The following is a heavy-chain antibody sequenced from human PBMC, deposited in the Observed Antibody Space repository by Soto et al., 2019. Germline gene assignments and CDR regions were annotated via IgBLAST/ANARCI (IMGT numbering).Heavy chain of an antibody. Sequence: GGSLRLSCVVSGFTFRDYAMHWVRQAPGKGLEGVSSINWNSGRIGYADSVKGRFTISRDNANSSLYLHMNSLRSEDTALYYCAQTPYYYDSSVYHSPFDSCGRGTLVTVSA. D-gene: IGHD3-22*01. V-gene: IGHV3-9*01. J-gene: IGHJ4*02. CDR1: GFTFRDYA. CDR2: INWNSGRI. CDR3: AQTPYYYDSSVYHSPFDS.